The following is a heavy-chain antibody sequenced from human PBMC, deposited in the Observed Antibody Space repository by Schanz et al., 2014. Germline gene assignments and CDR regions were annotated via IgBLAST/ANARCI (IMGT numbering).Heavy chain of an antibody. Sequence: QVQLQQWGAGLLKPSETLSLTCAVYGGSFSGYYWSWVRQPAGRGLEWIGRIYISGSTRFNPSLKSRVTMSLDTSKNQVSLTLRSVTAADTAVYYCARGGTYGIFYDHMDVWGRGTTVTVSS. D-gene: IGHD3-22*01. J-gene: IGHJ6*03. CDR2: IYISGST. CDR3: ARGGTYGIFYDHMDV. V-gene: IGHV4-59*10. CDR1: GGSFSGYY.